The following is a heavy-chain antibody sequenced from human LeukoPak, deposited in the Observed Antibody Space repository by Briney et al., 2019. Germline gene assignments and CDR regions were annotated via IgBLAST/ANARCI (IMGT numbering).Heavy chain of an antibody. CDR3: ARDDGSSWYQEY. Sequence: GGSLTLSCAASGFTFSDYSMNWVRQAPGKGLEWVAYIKSNIYYADSVRGRFTISRDNVKNLLYLQMNSLTAEDSAVYYCARDDGSSWYQEYWGQGTLVTVSS. CDR2: IKSNI. D-gene: IGHD6-13*01. CDR1: GFTFSDYS. V-gene: IGHV3-21*05. J-gene: IGHJ4*02.